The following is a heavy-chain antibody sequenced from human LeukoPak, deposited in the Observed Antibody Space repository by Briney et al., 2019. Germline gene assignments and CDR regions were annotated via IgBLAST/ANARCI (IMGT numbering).Heavy chain of an antibody. Sequence: SGRSLRLSCAASGFTFSSYGMHWVRQAPGKGLEWVAVISYDGSNKYYADSVKGRFTISRDNSKNTLYLQMNSLRAEDTAVYYCAKVEDTAIGDAFDIWGQGTMVTVSS. D-gene: IGHD5-18*01. CDR1: GFTFSSYG. CDR2: ISYDGSNK. V-gene: IGHV3-30*18. CDR3: AKVEDTAIGDAFDI. J-gene: IGHJ3*02.